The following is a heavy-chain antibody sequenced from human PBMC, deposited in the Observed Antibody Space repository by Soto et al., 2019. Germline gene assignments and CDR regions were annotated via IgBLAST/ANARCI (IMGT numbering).Heavy chain of an antibody. CDR1: GFTFSDYY. D-gene: IGHD3-10*01. CDR3: ARDDVYYSGSGSYLY. CDR2: ISSSGSTI. J-gene: IGHJ4*02. V-gene: IGHV3-11*01. Sequence: PWGSLRLSCAASGFTFSDYYMSWIRQAPGKGLEWVSYISSSGSTIYYADSVKGRFTISRDNAKNSLYLQMNSLRAEDTAVYYCARDDVYYSGSGSYLYWGQGTLVTVSS.